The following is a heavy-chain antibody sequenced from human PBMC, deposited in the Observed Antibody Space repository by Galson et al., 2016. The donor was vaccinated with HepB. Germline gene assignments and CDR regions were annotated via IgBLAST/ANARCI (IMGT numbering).Heavy chain of an antibody. D-gene: IGHD1-1*01. Sequence: SVKVSCKASGGSFTTYAINWVRQAPGQGLEWMGGIIPIFGPANYAQKFQGRLTITADESTSTAYMELSSLRSEDTAVYYCARTGGHNFGHTFDHWGQGTLVAVSS. CDR1: GGSFTTYA. CDR3: ARTGGHNFGHTFDH. J-gene: IGHJ4*02. CDR2: IIPIFGPA. V-gene: IGHV1-69*13.